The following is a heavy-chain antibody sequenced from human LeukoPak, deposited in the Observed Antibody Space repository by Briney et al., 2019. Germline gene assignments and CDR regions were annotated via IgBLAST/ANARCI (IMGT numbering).Heavy chain of an antibody. D-gene: IGHD3-10*01. CDR3: ARGSGSTYAFDI. Sequence: GGSLRLSCAASGFTFSSYGMHWVRQAPGKGLEWVAFIRYDGSNKYYADSVKGRFTISRDNAKNSLYLQMNSLRAEDTAVYYCARGSGSTYAFDIWGQGTMVTVSS. J-gene: IGHJ3*02. V-gene: IGHV3-30*02. CDR1: GFTFSSYG. CDR2: IRYDGSNK.